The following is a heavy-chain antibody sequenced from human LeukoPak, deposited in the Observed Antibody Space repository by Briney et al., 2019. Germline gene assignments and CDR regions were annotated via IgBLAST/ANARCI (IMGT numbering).Heavy chain of an antibody. CDR3: AREATMDIIVATPTTGGDY. V-gene: IGHV3-48*02. CDR1: GFILSRYS. J-gene: IGHJ4*02. CDR2: ISGSSTTI. D-gene: IGHD5-12*01. Sequence: GGSLRLSCAASGFILSRYSMNWVRQAPGKGLEWVSYISGSSTTIYYGDSVRGRFTISRDNAKNSLYLQMSSLRDEDTAVYYCAREATMDIIVATPTTGGDYWGQGTLVTVSS.